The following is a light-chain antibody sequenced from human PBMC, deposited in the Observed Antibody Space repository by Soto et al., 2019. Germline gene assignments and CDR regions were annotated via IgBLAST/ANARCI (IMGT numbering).Light chain of an antibody. Sequence: EIVLTQSPGTLSLSPGEGATLSCRASQSDSSRFLAWYQQKPGQAPRLLIHSTFRRDTGIPDSFSGSGSGTDFTLTSSRLEPEDYAGYYWQLYGSSWTFGQGPKVEIK. V-gene: IGKV3-20*01. CDR1: QSDSSRF. CDR2: STF. CDR3: QLYGSSWT. J-gene: IGKJ1*01.